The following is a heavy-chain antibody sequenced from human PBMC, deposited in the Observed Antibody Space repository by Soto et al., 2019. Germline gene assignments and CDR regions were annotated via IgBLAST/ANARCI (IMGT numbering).Heavy chain of an antibody. CDR1: GGSISSGDYY. D-gene: IGHD2-2*01. V-gene: IGHV4-30-4*01. CDR2: IYYSGST. CDR3: ARDQYGNYYYYGMDV. Sequence: SETLSLTCTVSGGSISSGDYYWSWIRQPPGKGLELIGYIYYSGSTYYNPSLKSRVTISVDTSKNQFSLKLSSVTAADTAVYYCARDQYGNYYYYGMDVWGQGTTVTVSS. J-gene: IGHJ6*02.